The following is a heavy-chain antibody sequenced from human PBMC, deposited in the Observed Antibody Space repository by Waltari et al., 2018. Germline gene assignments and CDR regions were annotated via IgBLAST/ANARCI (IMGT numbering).Heavy chain of an antibody. D-gene: IGHD3-10*01. CDR1: GGSISSYY. J-gene: IGHJ5*02. V-gene: IGHV4-59*01. CDR2: IYYSGST. Sequence: QVQLQESGPGLVKPSETLSLTCTVSGGSISSYYWSWIRQPPGKGLEWIGYIYYSGSTNYNPSLKSRVTISVDTSKNQFSLKLSSVTAADTAVYYCARGGVRNNWFDPRGQGTLVTVSS. CDR3: ARGGVRNNWFDP.